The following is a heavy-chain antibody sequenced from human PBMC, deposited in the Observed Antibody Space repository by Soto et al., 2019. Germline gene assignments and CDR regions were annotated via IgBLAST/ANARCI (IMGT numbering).Heavy chain of an antibody. V-gene: IGHV3-9*01. D-gene: IGHD6-13*01. CDR2: INWNSGSI. Sequence: PGGSLRLSCAASGFTFDDYAMHWFRQVPGKGLEWVSVINWNSGSIGYADSVKGRFAISRDNAKNSLHLQMNSLRAEDTAFYYCVKDESINWYSGHFRHWGQGTLVTVSS. CDR3: VKDESINWYSGHFRH. J-gene: IGHJ1*01. CDR1: GFTFDDYA.